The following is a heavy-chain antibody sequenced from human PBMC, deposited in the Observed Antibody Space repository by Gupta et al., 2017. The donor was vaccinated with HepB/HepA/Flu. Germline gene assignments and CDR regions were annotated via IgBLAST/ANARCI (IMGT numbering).Heavy chain of an antibody. J-gene: IGHJ3*02. CDR3: ATNGTTMTTAPFPAFDI. V-gene: IGHV3-48*02. Sequence: EVQLVESGGGLVQPGRTLRLSCAVSGLTFSSYNMNWVRQAPGKGLEWLSYISSSGNSVFYTDSVRGRFSISRDNARNSLNLQMTNLRDEDTAVYYCATNGTTMTTAPFPAFDIWGQGTMVSVSS. D-gene: IGHD4-17*01. CDR2: ISSSGNSV. CDR1: GLTFSSYN.